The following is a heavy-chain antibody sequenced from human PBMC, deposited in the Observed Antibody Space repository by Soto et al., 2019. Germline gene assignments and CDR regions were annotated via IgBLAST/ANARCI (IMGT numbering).Heavy chain of an antibody. CDR1: GFTFSSYA. J-gene: IGHJ4*02. CDR2: ISGSGGST. CDR3: AKDQEYSGYDFSPPYYFDY. Sequence: GGSLRLSCAASGFTFSSYAMSWVRQAPGKGLEWVSAISGSGGSTYYADSVKGRFTISRDNSKNTLYLQMNSLRAEDTAVYYCAKDQEYSGYDFSPPYYFDYWGQGTLVTVPS. D-gene: IGHD5-12*01. V-gene: IGHV3-23*01.